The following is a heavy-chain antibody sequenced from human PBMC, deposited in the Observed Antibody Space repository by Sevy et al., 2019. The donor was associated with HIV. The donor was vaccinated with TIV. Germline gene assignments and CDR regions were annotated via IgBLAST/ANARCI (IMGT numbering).Heavy chain of an antibody. CDR2: ISNYGINE. CDR3: ANAYSGSYSHSYLYALDV. V-gene: IGHV3-30*18. D-gene: IGHD1-26*01. Sequence: GGSLRLSCIGSGFSFSYYGIHWVRQSPGKGLEWVASISNYGINEYYADSVKGRFTISRDNSKNTVYLEMNSLRNEDTAIYFCANAYSGSYSHSYLYALDVWGQGTTVTVSS. J-gene: IGHJ6*02. CDR1: GFSFSYYG.